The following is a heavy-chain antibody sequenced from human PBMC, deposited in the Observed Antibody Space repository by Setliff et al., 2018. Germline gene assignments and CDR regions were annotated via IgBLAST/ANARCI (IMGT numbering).Heavy chain of an antibody. CDR3: ARSPFPVDTVMVTTFDS. CDR1: GYRLIEVS. D-gene: IGHD5-18*01. J-gene: IGHJ4*02. CDR2: FDPEDGET. V-gene: IGHV1-24*01. Sequence: ASVKVSCKVSGYRLIEVSMHWVRQAPGKGLEWMGGFDPEDGETIYAQKFQGRVTMTEDTSTDTAYMELSSLRSEDTAVYYCARSPFPVDTVMVTTFDSWGQGTLVTVSS.